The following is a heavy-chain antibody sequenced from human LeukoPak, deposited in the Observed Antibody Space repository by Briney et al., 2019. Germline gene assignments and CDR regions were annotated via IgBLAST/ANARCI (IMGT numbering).Heavy chain of an antibody. D-gene: IGHD6-13*01. CDR1: GFTFSNLA. Sequence: GGSLRLSCVASGFTFSNLAMGWVRQAPGKGLVWVSRINEDGSRTDYADFVKGRFTISRDNAKNTLYLQMNSLRAEDTAVYYCAKDRQQLANFDYWGQGTLVTVSS. CDR3: AKDRQQLANFDY. V-gene: IGHV3-23*01. CDR2: INEDGSRT. J-gene: IGHJ4*02.